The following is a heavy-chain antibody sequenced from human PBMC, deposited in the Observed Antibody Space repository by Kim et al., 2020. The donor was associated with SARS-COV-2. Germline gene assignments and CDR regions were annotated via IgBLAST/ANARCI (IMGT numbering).Heavy chain of an antibody. J-gene: IGHJ6*01. CDR1: GDSISSGSYY. CDR2: IYTSGIT. D-gene: IGHD6-13*01. CDR3: ARAGSGWFRGYYPYGLGG. V-gene: IGHV4-61*02. Sequence: SETLSLTCTVSGDSISSGSYYWSWLRQPAGKGLEWVGRIYTSGITNYNPSLKSRVTISLDTSKNPVSLKMSSVTAADTAVYYCARAGSGWFRGYYPYGLGGWRQGRTATVS.